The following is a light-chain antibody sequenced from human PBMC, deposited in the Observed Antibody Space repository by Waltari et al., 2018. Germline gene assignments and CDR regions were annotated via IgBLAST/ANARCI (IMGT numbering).Light chain of an antibody. J-gene: IGKJ1*01. CDR3: QLRYNWPPEWT. CDR1: QSVSTY. CDR2: DAS. V-gene: IGKV3-11*01. Sequence: EVVLTQSPATVSLSPGQRATLSCRASQSVSTYLAWYQQKPGQAHRLLISDASNRAADIPARCSCRGYGTDFTLKISSLEPEDFAVYDCQLRYNWPPEWTFGQGTKVEI.